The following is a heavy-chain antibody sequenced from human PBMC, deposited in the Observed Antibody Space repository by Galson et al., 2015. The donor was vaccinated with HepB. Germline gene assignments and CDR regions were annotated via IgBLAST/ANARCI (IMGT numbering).Heavy chain of an antibody. D-gene: IGHD7-27*01. J-gene: IGHJ4*02. Sequence: SLRLSCAASGFTVSSNYMSWVRQAPGRGLEWVSVIYSGGSTYYADSVKGRFTISRDNSENTLYLQMNSLRAEDTAVYYCARSSTATGDFDYWGQGTLVTVSS. CDR1: GFTVSSNY. CDR3: ARSSTATGDFDY. CDR2: IYSGGST. V-gene: IGHV3-53*01.